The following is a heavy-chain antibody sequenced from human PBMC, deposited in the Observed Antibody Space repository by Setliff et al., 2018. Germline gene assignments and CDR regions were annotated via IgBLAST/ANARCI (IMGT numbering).Heavy chain of an antibody. J-gene: IGHJ2*01. CDR3: AREPIAVAGTRYFDL. Sequence: PSETLSLTCTVSGGSISSGSYYWSWIRQPAGKGLEWVGRIYTSGSTNYNPSLKSRVTISVDTSKNQFSLKLSSVTAADTAVYYCAREPIAVAGTRYFDLWGRGTLVTVS. CDR1: GGSISSGSYY. D-gene: IGHD6-19*01. CDR2: IYTSGST. V-gene: IGHV4-61*02.